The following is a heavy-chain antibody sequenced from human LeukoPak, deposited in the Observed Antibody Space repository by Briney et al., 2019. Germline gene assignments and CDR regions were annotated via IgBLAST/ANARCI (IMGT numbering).Heavy chain of an antibody. J-gene: IGHJ6*02. CDR1: GGSISSYY. V-gene: IGHV4-59*01. D-gene: IGHD6-19*01. Sequence: SETLSLTCTVSGGSISSYYWSWIRQPPGKGLEWIGYIYYSGSTNYNPSLKSRVTISVGTSKNQFSLKLSSVTAADTAVYYCARHGTYSSGWWEGYYGMDVWGQGTTVTVSS. CDR2: IYYSGST. CDR3: ARHGTYSSGWWEGYYGMDV.